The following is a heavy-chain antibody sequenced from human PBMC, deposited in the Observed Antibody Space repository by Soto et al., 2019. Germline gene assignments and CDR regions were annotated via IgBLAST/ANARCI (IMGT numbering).Heavy chain of an antibody. D-gene: IGHD6-13*01. Sequence: PRLSCAASGFTFSSYAMHWVRQAPGKGLEWVAVISYDGSNKYYADSVKGRFTISRDNSKNTLYLQMNSLRAEDTAVYYCARDEAQYSSSWYGVFDYWGQGTLVTVSS. V-gene: IGHV3-30-3*01. CDR3: ARDEAQYSSSWYGVFDY. CDR1: GFTFSSYA. J-gene: IGHJ4*02. CDR2: ISYDGSNK.